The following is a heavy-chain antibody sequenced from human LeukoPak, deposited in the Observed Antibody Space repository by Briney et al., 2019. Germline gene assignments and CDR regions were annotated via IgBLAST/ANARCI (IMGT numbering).Heavy chain of an antibody. CDR3: ERDGVEPGIYFDY. J-gene: IGHJ4*02. CDR2: IRQDGSEK. CDR1: GFTFNSYG. V-gene: IGHV3-7*01. D-gene: IGHD2-2*01. Sequence: PGGSLRLSCAASGFTFNSYGMNWVRQAPGKGLEWVANIRQDGSEKYYVDSVKGRFTISRDNAKNSLYLQMNSLRAEDTAVYYCERDGVEPGIYFDYWGQGTLVTVSS.